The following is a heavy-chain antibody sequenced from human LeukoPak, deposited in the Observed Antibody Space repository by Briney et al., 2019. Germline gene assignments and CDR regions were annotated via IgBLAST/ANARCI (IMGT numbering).Heavy chain of an antibody. CDR1: GFTFGDYA. CDR2: IRSKAYGGTT. J-gene: IGHJ6*04. V-gene: IGHV3-49*04. D-gene: IGHD3-10*01. Sequence: GGSLRLSCTASGFTFGDYAMSWVRQAPGKGLEWVGFIRSKAYGGTTEYAASVKGRFTISRDDSKSIAYLQMNSLKTEDTAVYYCTREKLLWFGESNYYYYGIDVWGKGTTVTVSS. CDR3: TREKLLWFGESNYYYYGIDV.